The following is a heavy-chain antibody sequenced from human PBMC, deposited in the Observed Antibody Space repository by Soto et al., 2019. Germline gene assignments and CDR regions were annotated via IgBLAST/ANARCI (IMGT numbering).Heavy chain of an antibody. CDR1: GGSVNTADYY. CDR2: IYYDGSA. CDR3: ARRMRDTYQYYNWFDP. Sequence: QVQLQESGPGLVKPSQTLSLTCTVSGGSVNTADYYWTWIRQSPGKGLEWIVNIYYDGSAYPNPSLTSRVTASVDTSKDQFSLNLFSVTAADTAVYYCARRMRDTYQYYNWFDPWDQGTLVTVSS. V-gene: IGHV4-30-4*01. D-gene: IGHD3-16*02. J-gene: IGHJ5*02.